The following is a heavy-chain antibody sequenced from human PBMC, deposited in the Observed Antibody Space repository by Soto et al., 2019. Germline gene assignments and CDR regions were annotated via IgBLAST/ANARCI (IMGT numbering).Heavy chain of an antibody. Sequence: SETLSLTCAVYGGSFSGYYWSWIRQPPGKGLEWIGEINHSGSTNYNPSLKSRVTISVDTSKNQFSPKLSSVTAADTAVYYCAQTGGSEYFDYWGQGTLVTVSS. CDR3: AQTGGSEYFDY. CDR1: GGSFSGYY. CDR2: INHSGST. D-gene: IGHD3-10*01. J-gene: IGHJ4*02. V-gene: IGHV4-34*01.